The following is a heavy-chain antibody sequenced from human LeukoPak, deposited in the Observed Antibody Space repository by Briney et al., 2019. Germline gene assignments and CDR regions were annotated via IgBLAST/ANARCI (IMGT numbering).Heavy chain of an antibody. CDR1: GFTSSSYG. CDR2: IWYDGSNK. D-gene: IGHD5-12*01. Sequence: PGRSLRLSCAASGFTSSSYGMHWVRQAPGKGLEWVAVIWYDGSNKYYADSVKGRFTISRDNSKNTLYLQMNSLRAEDTAVYYCAKGGSGYSGYDLLDYWGQGTLVTVSS. J-gene: IGHJ4*02. V-gene: IGHV3-33*06. CDR3: AKGGSGYSGYDLLDY.